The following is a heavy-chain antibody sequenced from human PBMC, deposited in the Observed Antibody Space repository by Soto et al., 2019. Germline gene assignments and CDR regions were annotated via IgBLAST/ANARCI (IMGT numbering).Heavy chain of an antibody. D-gene: IGHD2-15*01. Sequence: GGSLRLSCAASGFTFSDYYMSWIRQAPGKGLEWVSYISSSGSTIYYADSVKGRFTISRDNAKNSLYLQMNSLRAEDTAVYYCARDHGCSGGSCYHVGPNWFDPWGQGTLVTVSS. V-gene: IGHV3-11*01. CDR2: ISSSGSTI. J-gene: IGHJ5*02. CDR1: GFTFSDYY. CDR3: ARDHGCSGGSCYHVGPNWFDP.